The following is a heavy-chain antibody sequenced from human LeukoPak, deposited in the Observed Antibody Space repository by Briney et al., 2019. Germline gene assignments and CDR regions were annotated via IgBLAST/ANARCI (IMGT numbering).Heavy chain of an antibody. CDR2: IRGSGGTT. CDR1: GFTFSGCA. V-gene: IGHV3-23*01. CDR3: AKGLYEWLSDTDY. D-gene: IGHD3-3*01. J-gene: IGHJ4*02. Sequence: PGGSLRLSCAASGFTFSGCAMSWVRQAPGKGLEWVSAIRGSGGTTYYADSVKGRFTISRDNSKDTLYLQMNSLRAGDTAIYYCAKGLYEWLSDTDYWGQGTLVTVSS.